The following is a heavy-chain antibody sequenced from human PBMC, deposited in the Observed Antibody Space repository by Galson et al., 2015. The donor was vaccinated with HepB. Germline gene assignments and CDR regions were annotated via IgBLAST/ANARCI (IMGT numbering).Heavy chain of an antibody. D-gene: IGHD4-11*01. J-gene: IGHJ5*02. V-gene: IGHV1-46*01. CDR1: EFSFTNYS. CDR2: INPISGRT. CDR3: AKGHTVTTTSWLDH. Sequence: SVKVSCKASEFSFTNYSMHWVRQAPVHGPEWMGSINPISGRTRYAQKFQGRVTVTRDTSTNTIYMDVSSLKFEDTAMYYCAKGHTVTTTSWLDHWGQGTLVTVSS.